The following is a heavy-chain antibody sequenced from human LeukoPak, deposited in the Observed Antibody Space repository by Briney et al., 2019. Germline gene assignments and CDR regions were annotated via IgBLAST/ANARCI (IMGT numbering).Heavy chain of an antibody. CDR2: ISGSGGST. D-gene: IGHD3-10*01. CDR3: AKDRSGRPTQGRGIY. CDR1: GFTFSSYA. J-gene: IGHJ4*02. Sequence: GGSLRLSCAASGFTFSSYAMSWVRQAPGKGLEWVSAISGSGGSTYYADSVKGRFTISRGNSKNTLYLQMNSLRAEDTAVYYCAKDRSGRPTQGRGIYWGQGTLVTVSS. V-gene: IGHV3-23*01.